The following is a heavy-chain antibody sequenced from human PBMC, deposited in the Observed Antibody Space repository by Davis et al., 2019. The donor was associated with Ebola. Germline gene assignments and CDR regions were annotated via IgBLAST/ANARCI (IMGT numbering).Heavy chain of an antibody. CDR2: TYYRSKWYN. D-gene: IGHD6-13*01. Sequence: MPSETLSLTCAISGDSVSSNSAAWNWIRQSPSRGLEWLGRTYYRSKWYNDYAVSVKSRITINPDTSKNQFSLQLNSVTPEDTAVYYCARAGIAAARYYYYGMDVWGQGTTVTVSS. J-gene: IGHJ6*02. V-gene: IGHV6-1*01. CDR1: GDSVSSNSAA. CDR3: ARAGIAAARYYYYGMDV.